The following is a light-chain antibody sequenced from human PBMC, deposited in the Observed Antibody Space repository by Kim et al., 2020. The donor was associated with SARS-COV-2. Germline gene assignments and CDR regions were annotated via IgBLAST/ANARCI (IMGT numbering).Light chain of an antibody. Sequence: DIQMTQSPSTLSASIGDRVTITCRASRSISSWLAWYQQKPGKAPNLLIYHASSLKSGVPSRFSGSGSGTEFTLTISSLQPDDFASYYCQQYNSNSGTFGQGTKVDIK. CDR1: RSISSW. CDR2: HAS. CDR3: QQYNSNSGT. V-gene: IGKV1-5*01. J-gene: IGKJ1*01.